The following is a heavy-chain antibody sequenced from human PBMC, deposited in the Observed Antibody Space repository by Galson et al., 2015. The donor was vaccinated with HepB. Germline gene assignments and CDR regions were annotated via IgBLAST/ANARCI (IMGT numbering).Heavy chain of an antibody. CDR3: ARHEYQSSGYDDY. D-gene: IGHD3-22*01. Sequence: QSGAEVKKPGESLRISCKGSGYSFSFYWITWVRQMPGKGLEWMGRIDPIDSSTNYSPSFQGHVTISADKSIDTAYLQWSSLKASDTAMYFCARHEYQSSGYDDYWGQGTLVTVSS. V-gene: IGHV5-10-1*01. J-gene: IGHJ4*02. CDR1: GYSFSFYW. CDR2: IDPIDSST.